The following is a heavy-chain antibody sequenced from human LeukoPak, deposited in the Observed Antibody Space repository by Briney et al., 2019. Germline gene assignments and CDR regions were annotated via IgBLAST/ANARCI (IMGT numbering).Heavy chain of an antibody. D-gene: IGHD3-22*01. CDR2: IRYDGSNQ. V-gene: IGHV3-30*02. Sequence: PGRSLRLSCAASGFTFSSYGMHWVRQAPGKGLEWVAFIRYDGSNQHYADSVKGRFTISRDNSKNTLYLQMNSLSAEDAVLYYCAKDRYYYEGSGYCFESWGQGTLVTVSS. CDR3: AKDRYYYEGSGYCFES. J-gene: IGHJ4*02. CDR1: GFTFSSYG.